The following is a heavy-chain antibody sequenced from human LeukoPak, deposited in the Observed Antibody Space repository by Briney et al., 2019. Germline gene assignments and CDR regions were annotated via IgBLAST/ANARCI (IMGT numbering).Heavy chain of an antibody. CDR2: IIPILGIA. CDR3: AREGHSSGWENWYFDL. V-gene: IGHV1-69*04. J-gene: IGHJ2*01. D-gene: IGHD6-19*01. CDR1: GGTFSSYA. Sequence: SVNVSCKASGGTFSSYAISWVRQAPGQGLEWVGRIIPILGIANYAQKFQGRVTMTRDTSTSTVYMELSSLRSEDTAVYYCAREGHSSGWENWYFDLWGRGTLVTVSS.